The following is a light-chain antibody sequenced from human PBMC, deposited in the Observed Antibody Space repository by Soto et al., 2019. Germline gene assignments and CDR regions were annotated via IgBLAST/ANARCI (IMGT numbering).Light chain of an antibody. Sequence: EIVMTQSPATLSVSPGERATLSCRASQSVSSNLAWYQQKPGQAPRLLIYGASTRATGIPARFSGSGSGTEFNLTISSLQSEDFADYYFQHYNNWPRTFGQGIKVEIK. CDR1: QSVSSN. J-gene: IGKJ1*01. CDR3: QHYNNWPRT. V-gene: IGKV3-15*01. CDR2: GAS.